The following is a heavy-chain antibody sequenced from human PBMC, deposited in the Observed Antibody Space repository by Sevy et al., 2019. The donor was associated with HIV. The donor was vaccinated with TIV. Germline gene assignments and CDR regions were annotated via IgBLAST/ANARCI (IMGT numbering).Heavy chain of an antibody. CDR3: AKGGGGIAVGV. D-gene: IGHD6-19*01. CDR2: VYYSGAT. Sequence: SETLSLTCTVSGVSLSSYYWSWIRQPPGKELEYIGYVYYSGATNYNPSLRSRVTISVDTSKNQVSLKLSSVTAADTAVYYCAKGGGGIAVGVWGQGTLATVSS. J-gene: IGHJ4*02. CDR1: GVSLSSYY. V-gene: IGHV4-59*13.